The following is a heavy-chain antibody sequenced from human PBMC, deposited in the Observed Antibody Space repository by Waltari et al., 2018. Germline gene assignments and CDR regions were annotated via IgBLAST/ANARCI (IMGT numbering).Heavy chain of an antibody. Sequence: QVQLQESGPGLVKPSETLSLTCTVSGGSISSHYWSWIRQPPGKGLEWIGYIYYSGSTNYNPSLKSRVTISVDTSKNQFSLKLSSVTAADTAVYYCARGGIAAAGSYWYFDLWGRGTLVTVSS. CDR1: GGSISSHY. J-gene: IGHJ2*01. CDR3: ARGGIAAAGSYWYFDL. V-gene: IGHV4-59*11. CDR2: IYYSGST. D-gene: IGHD6-13*01.